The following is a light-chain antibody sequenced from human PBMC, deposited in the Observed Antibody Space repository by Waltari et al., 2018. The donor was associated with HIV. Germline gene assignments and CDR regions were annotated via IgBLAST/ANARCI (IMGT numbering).Light chain of an antibody. CDR2: CQN. Sequence: SSELTQDPAVSVALRQTVRITCQGDSLGRSYASWYQQKPGQAPVLVIYCQNNRPSGIPDRFSGSSSGNTASLTITGAQAEDEADYYCKSRAYRGNHVVFGGGTKLTVL. V-gene: IGLV3-19*01. CDR3: KSRAYRGNHVV. CDR1: SLGRSY. J-gene: IGLJ3*02.